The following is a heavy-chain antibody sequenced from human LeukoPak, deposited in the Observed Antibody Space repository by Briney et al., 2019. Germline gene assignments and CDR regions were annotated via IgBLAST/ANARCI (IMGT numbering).Heavy chain of an antibody. CDR3: AKAGDFWGPRDLIYFDY. CDR2: SSGRGGST. V-gene: IGHV3-23*01. Sequence: GGSLRLSCAASGFSFSSYAMSWVRQAPGKGQELVSGSSGRGGSTYYADSVKGRFTISRDNSKNTLYMKMNCLRAADTAVYYCAKAGDFWGPRDLIYFDYWGQGTLVTVSS. CDR1: GFSFSSYA. D-gene: IGHD3-3*01. J-gene: IGHJ4*02.